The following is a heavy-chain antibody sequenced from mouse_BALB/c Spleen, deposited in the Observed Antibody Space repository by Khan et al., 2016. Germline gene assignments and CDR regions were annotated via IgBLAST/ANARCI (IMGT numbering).Heavy chain of an antibody. CDR2: ISYSGST. J-gene: IGHJ2*01. CDR1: GYSNTSDYA. V-gene: IGHV3-2*02. Sequence: EVQLQESGPGLVKPSQSLSLTCTVTGYSNTSDYAWNWIRQFPGNKLEWMGYISYSGSTSYNPSHKSRISITRDTSKHEFFLQLNSATTQHHDTSYCARCRVNYFGYWGQGTTLTVSS. D-gene: IGHD2-2*01. CDR3: ARCRVNYFGY.